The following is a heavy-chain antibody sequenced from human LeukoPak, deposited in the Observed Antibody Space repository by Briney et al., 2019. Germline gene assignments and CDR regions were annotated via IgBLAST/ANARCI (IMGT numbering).Heavy chain of an antibody. CDR2: IYYSGST. V-gene: IGHV4-39*01. J-gene: IGHJ5*02. Sequence: SETLSLTCTVSGGSITTSTYYWGWIRQPPGKGLEWIGSIYYSGSTYNNPSLKSRVTISVDMSKNQFSLRLSSVTAADTAVYYCARVTARLGWFDPWGQGTLVTVSS. CDR3: ARVTARLGWFDP. CDR1: GGSITTSTYY. D-gene: IGHD2-21*02.